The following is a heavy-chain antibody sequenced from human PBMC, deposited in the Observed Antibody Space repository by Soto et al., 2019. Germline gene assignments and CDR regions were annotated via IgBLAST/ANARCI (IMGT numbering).Heavy chain of an antibody. CDR3: ARDVWGFLEWSPTHDY. V-gene: IGHV1-2*02. CDR2: INPNSGGT. D-gene: IGHD3-3*01. J-gene: IGHJ4*02. CDR1: GYTFTGYY. Sequence: VASVKVSCKASGYTFTGYYMHWVRQAPGQGLEWMGWINPNSGGTNYAQKFQGRVTMTRDTSISTAYMELSRLRSDDTAVYYCARDVWGFLEWSPTHDYWGQGTLVTVSS.